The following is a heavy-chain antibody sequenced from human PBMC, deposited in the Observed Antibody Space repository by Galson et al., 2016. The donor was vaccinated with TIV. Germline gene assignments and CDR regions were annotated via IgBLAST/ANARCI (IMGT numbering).Heavy chain of an antibody. Sequence: LRLSCAASGLSVSINYMTWVRQAPGKGLEWVSLISDGGNTYYPDSVKGRFTISRDNSKNTLYLHMNSLRVEDTAVYYCARDRVVDATYYYYYYGMDVWGQGTAVTVSS. D-gene: IGHD2-15*01. V-gene: IGHV3-66*02. J-gene: IGHJ6*02. CDR2: ISDGGNT. CDR3: ARDRVVDATYYYYYYGMDV. CDR1: GLSVSINY.